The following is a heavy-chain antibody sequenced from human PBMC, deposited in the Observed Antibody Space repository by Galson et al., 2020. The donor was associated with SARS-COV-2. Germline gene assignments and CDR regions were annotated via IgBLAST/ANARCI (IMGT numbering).Heavy chain of an antibody. CDR3: ARDDLQQLHYYYYGMDV. Sequence: GGSLRLSCAASGFTFSSYGMHWVRQAPGKGLEWVAVIWYDGSNKYYADSVKGRFTISRDNSKNTLYLQMNSLRAEDTAVYYCARDDLQQLHYYYYGMDVWGQGTTVTVSS. D-gene: IGHD6-13*01. CDR2: IWYDGSNK. J-gene: IGHJ6*02. V-gene: IGHV3-33*01. CDR1: GFTFSSYG.